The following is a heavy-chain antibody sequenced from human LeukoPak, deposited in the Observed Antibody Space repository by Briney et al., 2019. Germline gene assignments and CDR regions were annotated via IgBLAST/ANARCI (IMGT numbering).Heavy chain of an antibody. J-gene: IGHJ5*02. CDR1: GFSLTTSGVG. Sequence: SGPTLVKPTQTLTLTCTFSGFSLTTSGVGVGWIRQPPGKALEWLALIYWDDDKRYSPSLKSRLTVTKDTSKRQVVLTMTNMDPVDTATYYCAHTSYYYGSGSYRRFDTWGQGTLVTVSS. V-gene: IGHV2-5*02. CDR2: IYWDDDK. CDR3: AHTSYYYGSGSYRRFDT. D-gene: IGHD3-10*01.